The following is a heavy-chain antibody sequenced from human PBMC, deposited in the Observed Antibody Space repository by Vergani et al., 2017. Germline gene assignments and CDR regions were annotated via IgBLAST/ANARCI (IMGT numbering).Heavy chain of an antibody. CDR2: ISGSGGST. V-gene: IGHV3-23*01. CDR3: AKDRASGWYPDAFDI. D-gene: IGHD6-19*01. CDR1: GFTFSSYA. Sequence: EVQLLESGGGLVQPGGSLRLSCAASGFTFSSYAMSWVRQAPGKGLECVSAISGSGGSTYYADSVKGRFTISRDNSKKTLYLQMNSLRAEDTAVYYCAKDRASGWYPDAFDIWGQGTMVTVSS. J-gene: IGHJ3*02.